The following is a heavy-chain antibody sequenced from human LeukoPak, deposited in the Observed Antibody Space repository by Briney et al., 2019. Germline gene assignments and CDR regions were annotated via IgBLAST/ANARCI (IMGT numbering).Heavy chain of an antibody. Sequence: SETLSLTCTVSGGSISSSSYYWGWIRQPPGKGLEWIGSIYHSGSTYYNPSLKSRVTISVDTSKNQFSLKLSSVTAADTAVYYCARDALSNYGGNSEAFDIWGQGTMVTVSS. CDR2: IYHSGST. D-gene: IGHD4-23*01. CDR3: ARDALSNYGGNSEAFDI. V-gene: IGHV4-39*07. J-gene: IGHJ3*02. CDR1: GGSISSSSYY.